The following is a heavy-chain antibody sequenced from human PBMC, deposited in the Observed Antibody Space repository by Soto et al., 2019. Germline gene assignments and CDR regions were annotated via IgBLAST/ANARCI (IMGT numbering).Heavy chain of an antibody. D-gene: IGHD3-10*01. V-gene: IGHV4-59*08. CDR2: IYASGST. J-gene: IGHJ4*02. CDR3: ARRRGSGRDFDY. Sequence: QVQLQESGPGLVKPSETLSLTCTVSGASINSYYWNWIRPPPGKGLEWIGYIYASGSTNDNPSLKSRVTISVDTSKHQLSLQLSSVTAADTAVYYCARRRGSGRDFDYWGQGTLVTVSS. CDR1: GASINSYY.